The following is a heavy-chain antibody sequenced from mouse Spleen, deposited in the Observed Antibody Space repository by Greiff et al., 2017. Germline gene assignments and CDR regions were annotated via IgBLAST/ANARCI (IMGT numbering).Heavy chain of an antibody. CDR2: IYPGDGDT. CDR1: GYAFSSYW. CDR3: AREGYDGYDYAMGY. D-gene: IGHD2-3*01. V-gene: IGHV1-80*01. Sequence: QVQLQQSGAELVRPGSSVKISCKASGYAFSSYWMNWVKQRPGQGLEWIGQIYPGDGDTNYNGKFKGKATLTADKSSSTAYMQLSSLTSEDSAVYFCAREGYDGYDYAMGYWGQGASVTVSS. J-gene: IGHJ4*01.